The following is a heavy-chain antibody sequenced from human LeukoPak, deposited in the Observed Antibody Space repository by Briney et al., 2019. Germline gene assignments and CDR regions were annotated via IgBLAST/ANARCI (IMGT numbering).Heavy chain of an antibody. CDR1: GDSVSSNSAA. CDR2: TYYRSKWYN. CDR3: ARGRVTTIANYYYYIDV. D-gene: IGHD4-17*01. Sequence: SQTLSLTCAISGDSVSSNSAAWTWLRQSPSRGLELLGRTYYRSKWYNDYAVSVKSRITINPDTSKNQFSLQLNSVTPEDTAVYYCARGRVTTIANYYYYIDVWGKGTTVTVSS. J-gene: IGHJ6*03. V-gene: IGHV6-1*01.